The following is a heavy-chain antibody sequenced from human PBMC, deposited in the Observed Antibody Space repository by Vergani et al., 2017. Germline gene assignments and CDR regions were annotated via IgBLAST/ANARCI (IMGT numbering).Heavy chain of an antibody. Sequence: QVQLQESGPGLVKPSETLSLTCAVSGFSIKYGHYWGWLRQPPGKGLEWIGSIYHSGIPHYNPSLKSQVSISVDTSNNQFSLKLTSVTAADTAVYYCAREHGPMTAVGTSPFDSWGQGILVTVSS. CDR1: GFSIKYGHY. CDR3: AREHGPMTAVGTSPFDS. V-gene: IGHV4-38-2*02. D-gene: IGHD6-13*01. CDR2: IYHSGIP. J-gene: IGHJ4*02.